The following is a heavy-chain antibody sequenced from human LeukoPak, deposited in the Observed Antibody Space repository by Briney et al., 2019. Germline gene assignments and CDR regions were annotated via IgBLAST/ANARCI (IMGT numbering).Heavy chain of an antibody. CDR1: GFTFSSYA. Sequence: GGSLRLSCAASGFTFSSYAMNWVRQAPGKGLEWVSAITGSGGRTYYADSVKGRFTISRDNSKNTLYLQMNSLRAEDTAIYYCARNYGSGSYSPYYFDFWGQGTLVTVSS. CDR2: ITGSGGRT. V-gene: IGHV3-23*01. CDR3: ARNYGSGSYSPYYFDF. D-gene: IGHD3-10*01. J-gene: IGHJ4*02.